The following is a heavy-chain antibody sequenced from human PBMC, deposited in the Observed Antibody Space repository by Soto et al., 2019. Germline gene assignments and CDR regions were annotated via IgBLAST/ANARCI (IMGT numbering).Heavy chain of an antibody. CDR1: GFTFSDYS. CDR2: ISGSTSTI. CDR3: ARDRRTIMAEFFDA. D-gene: IGHD3-16*01. J-gene: IGHJ4*02. Sequence: GGSLRLSCEASGFTFSDYSMNWVRQAPGKGLEWVSFISGSTSTIYYADSVKGRFTISRDNAKNSLYLQMNSLRDEDTAVYFCARDRRTIMAEFFDAWGELPLVTV. V-gene: IGHV3-48*02.